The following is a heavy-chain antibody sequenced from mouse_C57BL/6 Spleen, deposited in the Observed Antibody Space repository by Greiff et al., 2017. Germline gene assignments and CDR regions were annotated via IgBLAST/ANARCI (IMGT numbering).Heavy chain of an antibody. D-gene: IGHD2-3*01. J-gene: IGHJ4*01. Sequence: QVQLQQPGAELVRPGTSVKLSCKASGYTFTSYWMHWVKQRPGQGLEWIGVIDPSDSYTNYNQKFKGKATLTVDTSSSTAYMQLSSLTSEDSAVYYCARGVDGYYDAMDYWGQGTSVTVSS. CDR2: IDPSDSYT. V-gene: IGHV1-59*01. CDR3: ARGVDGYYDAMDY. CDR1: GYTFTSYW.